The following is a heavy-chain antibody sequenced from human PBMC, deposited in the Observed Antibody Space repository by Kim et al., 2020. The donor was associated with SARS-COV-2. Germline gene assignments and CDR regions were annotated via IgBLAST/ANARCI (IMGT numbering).Heavy chain of an antibody. V-gene: IGHV4-39*01. CDR3: AEHLGVVVPGIAVAAPGGMDV. CDR2: IYYSGST. J-gene: IGHJ6*02. Sequence: SETLSLTCTVSGGSISSSSYYWGWIRQPPGKGLKWIGSIYYSGSTYYNSSLQSRVTISVDTSKNQFSLKLSSVTAADPAVYYCAEHLGVVVPGIAVAAPGGMDVWGQGTTVTVSS. CDR1: GGSISSSSYY. D-gene: IGHD6-19*01.